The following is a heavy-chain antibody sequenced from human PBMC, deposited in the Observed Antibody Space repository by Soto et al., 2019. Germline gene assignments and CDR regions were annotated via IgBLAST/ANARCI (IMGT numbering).Heavy chain of an antibody. D-gene: IGHD1-1*01. CDR2: IYPGDSDT. J-gene: IGHJ4*02. CDR3: ARQRAWNDAFDF. CDR1: GYSFSNHW. V-gene: IGHV5-51*01. Sequence: GESLKISCKGSGYSFSNHWIGWVRQMPGKGLEWMGIIYPGDSDTRYSPSFQGQVTFSADKSLSTAYLQWNSLKASDTARYYCARQRAWNDAFDFWGQGILVTVSS.